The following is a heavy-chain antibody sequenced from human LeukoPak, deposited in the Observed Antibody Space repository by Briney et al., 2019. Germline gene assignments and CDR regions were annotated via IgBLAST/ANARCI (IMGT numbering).Heavy chain of an antibody. V-gene: IGHV3-74*01. D-gene: IGHD1-1*01. Sequence: PGGSLRLSCAASGFTFSNYWMHWVRQAPGKGLVWVSRINGDGSSTTYADSVKGRFTISRDYAKNTLYLQVNSLRAEDTALYYRVRDQGNDDWFDPWGQGTLVTVSS. CDR3: VRDQGNDDWFDP. CDR2: INGDGSST. CDR1: GFTFSNYW. J-gene: IGHJ5*02.